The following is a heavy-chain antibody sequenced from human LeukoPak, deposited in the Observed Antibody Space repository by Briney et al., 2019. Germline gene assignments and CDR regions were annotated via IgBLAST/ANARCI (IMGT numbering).Heavy chain of an antibody. CDR1: GYTFTSYG. Sequence: ASVKVSCKASGYTFTSYGISWVRQAPGQGLEWMGWISAYNGNTNYAQKLQRRVTMTTDTSTSTAYMELRSMRSDETGVYYCATAKNYDFWSGYYSNYYYYMDVWGKGTTVTVSS. V-gene: IGHV1-18*01. J-gene: IGHJ6*03. CDR2: ISAYNGNT. CDR3: ATAKNYDFWSGYYSNYYYYMDV. D-gene: IGHD3-3*01.